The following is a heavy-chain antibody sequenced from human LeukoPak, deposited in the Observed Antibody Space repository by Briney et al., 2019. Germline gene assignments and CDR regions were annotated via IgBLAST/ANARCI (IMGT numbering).Heavy chain of an antibody. CDR2: IKQDGSEK. D-gene: IGHD1-26*01. V-gene: IGHV3-7*04. Sequence: GGSLRLSCAASGFTFSSYAMSWVRQAPGKGLEWVANIKQDGSEKYYVDSVKGRFTISRDNAKNSLYLQMNSLRAEDTAVYYCARGHSGSYFRYFDSWGQGTLVTVSS. CDR3: ARGHSGSYFRYFDS. CDR1: GFTFSSYA. J-gene: IGHJ4*02.